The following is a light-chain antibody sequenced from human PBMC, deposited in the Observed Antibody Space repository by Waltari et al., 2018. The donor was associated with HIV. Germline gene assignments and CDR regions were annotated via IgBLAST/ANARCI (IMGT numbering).Light chain of an antibody. V-gene: IGKV1-6*01. J-gene: IGKJ2*01. CDR1: QGVRND. CDR3: LQDYIFPYT. Sequence: AIQMSQSPPSLSASVGDLVTITCQARQGVRNDLSWYQQRPGKATTLLISAASILQTGVSARFSGSGSVTDFSLTISSLQTEDSATYYCLQDYIFPYTFGPGTKLDIK. CDR2: AAS.